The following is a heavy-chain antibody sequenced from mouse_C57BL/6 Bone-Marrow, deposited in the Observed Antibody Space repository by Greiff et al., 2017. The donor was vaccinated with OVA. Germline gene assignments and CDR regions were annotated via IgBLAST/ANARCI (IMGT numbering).Heavy chain of an antibody. CDR1: GYTFTSYW. V-gene: IGHV1-61*01. CDR2: IYPSDSET. D-gene: IGHD1-1*01. J-gene: IGHJ3*01. Sequence: VQLQQPGAELVRPGSSVKLSCKASGYTFTSYWMAWVKQRPGQGLEWIGNIYPSDSETHYNQKFKDKATLTVDKSSSTAYMQLSSLTSEDSAVYYCARDGRYRAWFAYWGQGTLVTVAA. CDR3: ARDGRYRAWFAY.